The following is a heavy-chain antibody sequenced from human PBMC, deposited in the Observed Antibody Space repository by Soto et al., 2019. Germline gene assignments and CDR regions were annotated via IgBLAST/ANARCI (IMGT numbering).Heavy chain of an antibody. Sequence: EVQLVESGGGLVKPGGSLRLSCAASGFTFSSYSMNWVRQAPGKGLEWVSSISSSSSYIYYADSVKGRFTISRDNAKNSLYLQMNSLRAEDTAVYYCARDGHSGYDPVPGNYWGQGTLVTVSS. CDR2: ISSSSSYI. CDR1: GFTFSSYS. J-gene: IGHJ4*02. V-gene: IGHV3-21*01. CDR3: ARDGHSGYDPVPGNY. D-gene: IGHD5-12*01.